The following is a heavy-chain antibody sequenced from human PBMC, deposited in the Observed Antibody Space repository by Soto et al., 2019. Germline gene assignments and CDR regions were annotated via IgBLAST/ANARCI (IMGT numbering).Heavy chain of an antibody. Sequence: QVQLVQSGAEVKKPGSSVKVSCKASGGTFSSYAISWVRQAPGQGLEWMGGIIPIFGTANYAQKFQGRVTITADKSTSTAYMELSSLRSEATAVYYCARQGVDVHYYYYGMDVWGQGTTVTVSS. D-gene: IGHD3-10*01. V-gene: IGHV1-69*14. CDR2: IIPIFGTA. CDR1: GGTFSSYA. CDR3: ARQGVDVHYYYYGMDV. J-gene: IGHJ6*02.